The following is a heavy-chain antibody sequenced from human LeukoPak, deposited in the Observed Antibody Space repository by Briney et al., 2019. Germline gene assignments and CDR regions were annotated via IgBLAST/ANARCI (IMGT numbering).Heavy chain of an antibody. CDR3: ASPPGYCSSTSCLHFDY. V-gene: IGHV1-69*13. CDR1: GYTFTSYA. CDR2: INPIFGTA. J-gene: IGHJ4*02. D-gene: IGHD2-2*01. Sequence: SVKVSCKASGYTFTSYALNWVRQAPGQGLEWMGGINPIFGTANYAQKFQGRVTITADESTSTAYMELSSLRSEDTAVYYCASPPGYCSSTSCLHFDYWGQGTLVTISS.